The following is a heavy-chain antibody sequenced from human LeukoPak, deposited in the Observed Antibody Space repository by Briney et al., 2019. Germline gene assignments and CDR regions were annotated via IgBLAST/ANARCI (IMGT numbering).Heavy chain of an antibody. CDR1: GFTFSSYA. CDR2: ISGSGGST. CDR3: AKDKPDFWSGYYVYYYGMDV. J-gene: IGHJ6*02. D-gene: IGHD3-3*01. Sequence: GGSLRLSCAASGFTFSSYAMSWVRQAPGKGLGWVSAISGSGGSTYYADSVKGRFTISRDNSKNTLYLQMNSLRAEDTAVYYCAKDKPDFWSGYYVYYYGMDVWGQGTTVTVSS. V-gene: IGHV3-23*01.